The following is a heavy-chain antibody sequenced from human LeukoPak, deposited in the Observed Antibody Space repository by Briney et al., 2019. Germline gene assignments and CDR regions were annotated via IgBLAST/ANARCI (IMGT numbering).Heavy chain of an antibody. CDR3: ARDRYYYDSSGYYFYDY. CDR2: ISSSGSTI. D-gene: IGHD3-22*01. J-gene: IGHJ4*02. Sequence: PGGSLRLSCAASGFTFSSYEMNWVRQAPGKGLEWVSYISSSGSTIYYADSVKGRFTISRDNAKNSLYLKMNSLRAEDTAVYYCARDRYYYDSSGYYFYDYWGQGTLVTVSS. CDR1: GFTFSSYE. V-gene: IGHV3-48*03.